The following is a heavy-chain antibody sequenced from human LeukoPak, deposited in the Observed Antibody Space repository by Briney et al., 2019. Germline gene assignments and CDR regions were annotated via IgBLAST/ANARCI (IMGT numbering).Heavy chain of an antibody. D-gene: IGHD2-2*01. V-gene: IGHV3-49*04. Sequence: GGSLRLSCAASGFTFSSYAMNWVRQAPGKGLEWVGFIRSKAYGGTTEYAASVKGRFTISRDDSKSIAYLQMNSLKTEDTAVYYCTREDIVVVPAAISPNYYYYYGMDVWGQGTTVTVSS. CDR3: TREDIVVVPAAISPNYYYYYGMDV. CDR2: IRSKAYGGTT. CDR1: GFTFSSYA. J-gene: IGHJ6*02.